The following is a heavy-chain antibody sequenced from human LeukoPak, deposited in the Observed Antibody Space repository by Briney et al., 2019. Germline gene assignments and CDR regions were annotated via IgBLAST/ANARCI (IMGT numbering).Heavy chain of an antibody. CDR1: FGSISRRNYY. V-gene: IGHV4-39*07. CDR3: ARFRYSYGYFDY. CDR2: IYYTGST. J-gene: IGHJ4*02. Sequence: SETLSLTCTVSFGSISRRNYYGGCIRQPPGKGLEGSGSIYYTGSTYYNPSLKSRVTISVDTSKNQFSLKLSSVTAADTAVYYCARFRYSYGYFDYWGQGTLVTVSS. D-gene: IGHD5-18*01.